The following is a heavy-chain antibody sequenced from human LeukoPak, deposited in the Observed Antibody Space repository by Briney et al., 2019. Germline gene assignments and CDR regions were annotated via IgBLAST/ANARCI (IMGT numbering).Heavy chain of an antibody. D-gene: IGHD3-22*01. CDR2: ISGSGGST. Sequence: GGSLRLSCAASGFTFSSYAMSWVRQAPGKGLEWVSAISGSGGSTDYADSVKGRFTISRDNSKNTLYLQMNSLRAEDTAVYYCAKEDYDSSGYYAYYFDYWGQGTLVTVSS. V-gene: IGHV3-23*01. J-gene: IGHJ4*02. CDR3: AKEDYDSSGYYAYYFDY. CDR1: GFTFSSYA.